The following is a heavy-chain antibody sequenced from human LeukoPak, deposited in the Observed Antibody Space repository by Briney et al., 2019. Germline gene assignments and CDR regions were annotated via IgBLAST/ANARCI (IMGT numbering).Heavy chain of an antibody. D-gene: IGHD3-10*01. CDR1: GGSFSGYY. CDR2: INHSGST. CDR3: ASRETMVRGVTYWFDP. V-gene: IGHV4-34*01. J-gene: IGHJ5*02. Sequence: SETLSLTCAVYGGSFSGYYWSWIRQPPGKGLEWIGEINHSGSTNYNPSLKSRVTISVDTSKNQFSLKLSSVTAADTAVYYCASRETMVRGVTYWFDPWAREPWSPSPQ.